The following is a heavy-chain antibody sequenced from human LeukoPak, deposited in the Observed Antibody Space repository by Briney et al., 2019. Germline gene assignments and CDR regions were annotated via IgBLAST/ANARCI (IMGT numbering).Heavy chain of an antibody. Sequence: SETLSLTCTVSGGSISGISYCWGWIRQPPGKGLEWIGSMYYGGSTYYNPSLEGRSSISIDTSKNQFSLKLSSVTAADTAVYYCPRHDRSKMLNCFDPWGQGTLVTVSS. CDR1: GGSISGISYC. V-gene: IGHV4-39*01. D-gene: IGHD1-14*01. J-gene: IGHJ5*02. CDR2: MYYGGST. CDR3: PRHDRSKMLNCFDP.